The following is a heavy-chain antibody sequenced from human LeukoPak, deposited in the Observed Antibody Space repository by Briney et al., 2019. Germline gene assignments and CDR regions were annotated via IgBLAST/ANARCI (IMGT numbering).Heavy chain of an antibody. Sequence: GGSLRLSCAASGFTFSSYSMNWVRQAPGKGLEWVSSISSSSSYIYYADSVKGRFTISRDNAKNSLYLQMNSLRAEDTAVYYCARDHDFWSGYYYYYMDVWGKGTTVTVSS. V-gene: IGHV3-21*01. J-gene: IGHJ6*03. D-gene: IGHD3-3*01. CDR1: GFTFSSYS. CDR3: ARDHDFWSGYYYYYMDV. CDR2: ISSSSSYI.